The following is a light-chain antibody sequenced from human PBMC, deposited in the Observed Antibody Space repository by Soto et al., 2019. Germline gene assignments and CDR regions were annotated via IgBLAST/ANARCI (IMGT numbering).Light chain of an antibody. CDR1: SSNIGANYD. V-gene: IGLV1-40*01. Sequence: QTVVTQPPSVSGAPGQRVTISCTGSSSNIGANYDVHWYQVLPGTAPKLLIYANTNRTSGVPDRFSGSKSGTSASLAITGLQAEDEADYYCQSYDNSLSGPVVFGGGTKLTVL. CDR2: ANT. CDR3: QSYDNSLSGPVV. J-gene: IGLJ3*02.